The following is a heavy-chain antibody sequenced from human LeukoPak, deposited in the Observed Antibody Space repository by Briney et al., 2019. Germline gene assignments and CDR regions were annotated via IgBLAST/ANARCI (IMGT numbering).Heavy chain of an antibody. Sequence: PSETLSLTCTVSGYSISSGYYWGWIRQPPGKGLEWIGSIYHSGSTYYNPSLKSRVTISVDTSKNQSSLKLSSVTAADTAVYYCARDSTVTRTPLDYWGQGTLVTVSS. V-gene: IGHV4-38-2*02. CDR1: GYSISSGYY. CDR2: IYHSGST. D-gene: IGHD4-11*01. CDR3: ARDSTVTRTPLDY. J-gene: IGHJ4*02.